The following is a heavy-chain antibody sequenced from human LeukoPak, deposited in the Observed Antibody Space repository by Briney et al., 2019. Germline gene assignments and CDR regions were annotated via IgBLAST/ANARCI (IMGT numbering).Heavy chain of an antibody. CDR2: ISNSGLTT. CDR1: GFTFSSYG. D-gene: IGHD3-3*01. Sequence: GGSLRLSCAASGFTFSSYGMTWVRQAPGKGLEWVSVISNSGLTTYYADSVQGRFTISRDNSKNTVYLQMNSLGAEDTAVYFCAKDPQDRNYDFWNPGVYCYMDVWGKGTTVTVSS. J-gene: IGHJ6*03. CDR3: AKDPQDRNYDFWNPGVYCYMDV. V-gene: IGHV3-23*01.